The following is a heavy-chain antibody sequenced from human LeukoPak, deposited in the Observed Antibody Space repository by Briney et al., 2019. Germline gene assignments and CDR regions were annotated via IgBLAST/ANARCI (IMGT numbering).Heavy chain of an antibody. CDR1: GGSISNYY. Sequence: SETLSLTCTVSGGSISNYYWSWIRQPPGKGLEWIGYLSYSGSTNYNPSLQSRVTISVDTSKNQFSLTLSSVTAADTAMYYCASAGPDSLGGGDYWGQGTLVTVSS. J-gene: IGHJ4*02. CDR3: ASAGPDSLGGGDY. V-gene: IGHV4-59*08. CDR2: LSYSGST. D-gene: IGHD3-10*01.